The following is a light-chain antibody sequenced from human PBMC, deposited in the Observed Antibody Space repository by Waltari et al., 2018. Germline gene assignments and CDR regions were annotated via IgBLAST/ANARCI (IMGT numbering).Light chain of an antibody. V-gene: IGKV3-15*01. CDR2: GAS. J-gene: IGKJ4*01. CDR3: QQYNNWLT. CDR1: QSVSSN. Sequence: EIVMTRSPATLSVSPGESATLPCRASQSVSSNLAWYQQKPGQAPRLLIYGASTRATGIPARFSGSGSGTEFTLTISSLQSEDFAVYYCQQYNNWLTFGGGTKVEIK.